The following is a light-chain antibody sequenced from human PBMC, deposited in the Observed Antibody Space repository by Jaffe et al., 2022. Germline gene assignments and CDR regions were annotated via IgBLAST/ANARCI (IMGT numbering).Light chain of an antibody. CDR2: KAS. V-gene: IGKV1-5*03. CDR1: QSISSW. Sequence: DIQMTQSPSTLSASVGDRVTITCRASQSISSWLAWYQQKPGKAPKLLIYKASSLESGVPSRFSGSGSGTEFTLTISSLQPDDFATYYCQQYGQAFGGGTKVEIK. J-gene: IGKJ4*01. CDR3: QQYGQA.